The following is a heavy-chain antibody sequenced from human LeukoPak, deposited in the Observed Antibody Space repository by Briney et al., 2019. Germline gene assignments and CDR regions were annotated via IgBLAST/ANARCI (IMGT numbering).Heavy chain of an antibody. J-gene: IGHJ4*02. V-gene: IGHV4-34*01. CDR1: GGSFSGYY. Sequence: SETLSLTCAVYGGSFSGYYWSWIRQPPGKGLEWIGEINHSGSTNYNPSLKSRVTISVDTSKNQFSLKLSSVTAADTAVYYCAGNPRYDSKAFSNWGQGTLVTVSS. CDR3: AGNPRYDSKAFSN. D-gene: IGHD3-22*01. CDR2: INHSGST.